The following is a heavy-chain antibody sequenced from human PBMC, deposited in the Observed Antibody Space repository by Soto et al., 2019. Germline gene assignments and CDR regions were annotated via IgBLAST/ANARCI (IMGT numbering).Heavy chain of an antibody. J-gene: IGHJ4*02. CDR1: GFTFSSHA. CDR2: ISGSGGST. V-gene: IGHV3-23*01. D-gene: IGHD4-17*01. Sequence: EIQLLESGGGLVQPGGSLRLSCAASGFTFSSHAMSWVRQAPGKGLEWVSAISGSGGSTYYADSVKGRFTISRDNSKNTLYLQMNSLRAEDTAVYYCAKDPPRVQVTTLNNPGGDYWGQRTLVTVSS. CDR3: AKDPPRVQVTTLNNPGGDY.